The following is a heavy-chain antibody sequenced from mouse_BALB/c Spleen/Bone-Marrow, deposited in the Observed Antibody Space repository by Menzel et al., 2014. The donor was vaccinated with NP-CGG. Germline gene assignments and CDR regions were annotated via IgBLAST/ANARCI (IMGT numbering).Heavy chain of an antibody. J-gene: IGHJ3*01. V-gene: IGHV1-7*01. Sequence: VQLQQSGAELAKPGASVKMSCKASGYTFTSYWMHWVKQRPGQGLEWIGYINPSTGYTEYNQKFKDKATLTADKSSSTAYMQLSSLTSEDSAVYYCARAGGLLSSWFAYWGQGTLVTVSA. CDR2: INPSTGYT. CDR1: GYTFTSYW. CDR3: ARAGGLLSSWFAY. D-gene: IGHD2-1*01.